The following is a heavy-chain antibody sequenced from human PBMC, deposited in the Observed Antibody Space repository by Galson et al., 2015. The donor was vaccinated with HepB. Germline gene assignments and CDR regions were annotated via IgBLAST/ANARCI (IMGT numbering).Heavy chain of an antibody. Sequence: SCKASGYTFTSYYMHWVRQAPGQGLEWMGIINPSGGSTSYAQKFQGRVTMTRDTSTSTVYMELSSLRSEDTAVYYCARAAAGDAFDIWGQGTMVTVSS. D-gene: IGHD6-13*01. CDR3: ARAAAGDAFDI. V-gene: IGHV1-46*03. J-gene: IGHJ3*02. CDR2: INPSGGST. CDR1: GYTFTSYY.